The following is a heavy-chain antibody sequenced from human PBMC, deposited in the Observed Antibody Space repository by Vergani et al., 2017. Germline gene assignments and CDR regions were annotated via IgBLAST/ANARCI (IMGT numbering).Heavy chain of an antibody. CDR2: MNPNSGNT. J-gene: IGHJ4*02. V-gene: IGHV1-8*01. Sequence: QVQLVQSGAEVKKPGASVKVSCKASGYTFTSYDINWVRQATGQGLEWMGWMNPNSGNTGYAQKFQGRVTMTRNTSISTAYMELSSLRSEDTAVYYCARALFSLYDYVWGSYRHEYYFDYWGQGTLVTVSS. CDR1: GYTFTSYD. D-gene: IGHD3-16*02. CDR3: ARALFSLYDYVWGSYRHEYYFDY.